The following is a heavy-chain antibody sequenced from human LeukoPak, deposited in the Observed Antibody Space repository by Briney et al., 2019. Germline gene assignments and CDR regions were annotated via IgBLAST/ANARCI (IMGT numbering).Heavy chain of an antibody. Sequence: ASGKVSCKASGYTFTGYYMHWVRQAPGLGLEWMGWINPNSGGTNYAQKFQGRVTMTRDTSISTAYMELSRLRSDDTAVYYCARDPRNYDILTGSPYDYFDYWGQGTLVTVSS. J-gene: IGHJ4*02. D-gene: IGHD3-9*01. V-gene: IGHV1-2*02. CDR1: GYTFTGYY. CDR2: INPNSGGT. CDR3: ARDPRNYDILTGSPYDYFDY.